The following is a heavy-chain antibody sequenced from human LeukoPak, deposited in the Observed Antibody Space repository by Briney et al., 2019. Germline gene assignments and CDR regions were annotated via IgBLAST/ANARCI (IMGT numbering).Heavy chain of an antibody. CDR3: ATVSNWNYVYNWFDP. V-gene: IGHV1-18*01. Sequence: ASVKVSCKASGYTFTNYGISWVRQAPGQGLEWMAWISTYDHDTNYAQKFQGRVTMTEDTSTDTAYMELSSLRSEDTAVYYCATVSNWNYVYNWFDPWGQGTLVTVSS. CDR2: ISTYDHDT. J-gene: IGHJ5*02. CDR1: GYTFTNYG. D-gene: IGHD1-7*01.